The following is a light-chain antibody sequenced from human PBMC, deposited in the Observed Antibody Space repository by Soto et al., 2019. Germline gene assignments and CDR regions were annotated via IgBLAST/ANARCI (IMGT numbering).Light chain of an antibody. CDR3: HQHNKWPPKT. Sequence: DIVMTQSPSTLSVSPGERATLFCRASQGVSTYLAWYQQKPGQAPRLLIYGASTRSTGIPARFSGSGSGTEFTPTISSLQSEDFAIYYYHQHNKWPPKTFGQGTKVESK. J-gene: IGKJ1*01. V-gene: IGKV3-15*01. CDR1: QGVSTY. CDR2: GAS.